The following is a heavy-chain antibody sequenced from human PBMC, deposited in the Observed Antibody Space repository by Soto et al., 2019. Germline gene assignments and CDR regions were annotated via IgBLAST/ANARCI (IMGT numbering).Heavy chain of an antibody. CDR1: GGSISSSSW. V-gene: IGHV4-4*02. D-gene: IGHD2-21*02. Sequence: HLQESGPGLVKPSGTLSLTCDVSGGSISSSSWWTWVRQSPGKGLEWIGEIYHAGSPNYNPSFQSRVTILADKSKNHFSLRLTSVTAADTASYYCARGLSFRCDFDVWGQGTTVTVSS. CDR2: IYHAGSP. CDR3: ARGLSFRCDFDV. J-gene: IGHJ3*01.